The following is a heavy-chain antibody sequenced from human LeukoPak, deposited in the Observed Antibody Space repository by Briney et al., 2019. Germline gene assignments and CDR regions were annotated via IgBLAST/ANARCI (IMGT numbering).Heavy chain of an antibody. D-gene: IGHD2-15*01. CDR1: GYSFANHW. CDR3: ARRYCSGDSCYSSFDY. Sequence: GESLKISCKGSGYSFANHWIGWVRQMPGKGLEWMGIIYPGDSDTRYSPSFQGQVTISADKSINTAYLRWSSLKASDTAMYYCARRYCSGDSCYSSFDYWGQGTLVTVSS. J-gene: IGHJ4*02. V-gene: IGHV5-51*01. CDR2: IYPGDSDT.